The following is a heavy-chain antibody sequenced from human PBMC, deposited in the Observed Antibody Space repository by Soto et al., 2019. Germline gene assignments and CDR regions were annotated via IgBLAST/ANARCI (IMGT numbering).Heavy chain of an antibody. J-gene: IGHJ4*02. Sequence: ASVKVSCKASGGTFSSYAISWVRQAPGQGLEWMGGIIPIFGTANYAQKFQGRVTITADESTSTAYMELSSLRSEDTAVYYCARVGTATYGDYDFDYWGQGTLVTVSS. CDR3: ARVGTATYGDYDFDY. CDR2: IIPIFGTA. D-gene: IGHD4-17*01. CDR1: GGTFSSYA. V-gene: IGHV1-69*13.